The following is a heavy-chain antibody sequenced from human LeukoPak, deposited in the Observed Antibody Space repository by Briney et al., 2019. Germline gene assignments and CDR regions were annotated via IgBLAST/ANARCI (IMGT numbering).Heavy chain of an antibody. Sequence: ASVKVSCKASGYTFTGYYMHWVRQAPGQELAWMGWINPNSGGTNYAQKFQGRVTMTRDTSISTAYMELSRLRSDDTAVYYCARKYSSWGYFDYWGQGTLVTVSS. CDR1: GYTFTGYY. D-gene: IGHD6-6*01. J-gene: IGHJ4*02. CDR3: ARKYSSWGYFDY. V-gene: IGHV1-2*02. CDR2: INPNSGGT.